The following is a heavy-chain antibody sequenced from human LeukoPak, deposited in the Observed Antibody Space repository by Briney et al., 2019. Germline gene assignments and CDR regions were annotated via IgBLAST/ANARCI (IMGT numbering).Heavy chain of an antibody. J-gene: IGHJ4*02. CDR3: ARDYGDHAFDC. CDR1: GGSISRSSYY. Sequence: SETLSLTRTVSGGSISRSSYYWGWIRQPPGKGLEWIGSFYYSGSTYYNPSLKSRVTISVDTSKNQFSLKLSSVTAADTAVYFCARDYGDHAFDCWGQGTLVTVSS. CDR2: FYYSGST. V-gene: IGHV4-39*01. D-gene: IGHD4-17*01.